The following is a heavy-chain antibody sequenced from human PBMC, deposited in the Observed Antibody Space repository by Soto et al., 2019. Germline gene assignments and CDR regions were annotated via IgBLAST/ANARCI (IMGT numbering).Heavy chain of an antibody. Sequence: LGASLRLSCAASGFTLSSYAMRCVRQAPGKGLEGVSASSGSGGITYYADSVNGRFTISIDNSKNTLYLQMNSLRAEHPSVYYFAKGLRGRYETVFDHWGEGTLVSVPS. J-gene: IGHJ4*02. CDR1: GFTLSSYA. CDR2: SSGSGGIT. CDR3: AKGLRGRYETVFDH. D-gene: IGHD5-12*01. V-gene: IGHV3-23*01.